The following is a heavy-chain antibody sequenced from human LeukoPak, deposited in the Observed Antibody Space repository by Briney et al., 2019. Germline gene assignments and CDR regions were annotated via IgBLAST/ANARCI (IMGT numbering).Heavy chain of an antibody. CDR1: GYTFTNNF. Sequence: ASVKVSCKASGYTFTNNFMHWVRQAPGQGLEWMGGIIPMFGTAKYAQKFQGRVTITADKSTSTAYMELSSLRSEDTAVYYCASGTTDIVVVPATLRNYYFDYWGQGTLVTVSS. CDR3: ASGTTDIVVVPATLRNYYFDY. CDR2: IIPMFGTA. D-gene: IGHD2-2*01. V-gene: IGHV1-69*06. J-gene: IGHJ4*02.